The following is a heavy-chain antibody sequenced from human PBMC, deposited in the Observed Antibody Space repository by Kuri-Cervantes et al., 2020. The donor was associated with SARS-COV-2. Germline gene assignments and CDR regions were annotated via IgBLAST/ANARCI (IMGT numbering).Heavy chain of an antibody. V-gene: IGHV3-53*01. CDR1: GFTVSSNY. Sequence: GGSLRLSCAASGFTVSSNYMSWVRQAPGKGLEWVSVIYSGGSTYYADSVKGRFTISRDNSKNTLYLQMNSLKTEDTAVYYCTTGDQIAARPSEDAFDIWGQGTMVTVSS. D-gene: IGHD6-6*01. CDR2: IYSGGST. J-gene: IGHJ3*02. CDR3: TTGDQIAARPSEDAFDI.